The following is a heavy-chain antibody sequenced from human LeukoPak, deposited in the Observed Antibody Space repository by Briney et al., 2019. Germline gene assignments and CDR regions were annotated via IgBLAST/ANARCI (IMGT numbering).Heavy chain of an antibody. CDR3: ARDLSGPGVYFRY. D-gene: IGHD1-26*01. Sequence: GGSLRHSCAASGSTFSSYSINWVRQAPGKGLEWVSYISGSGGTIYYSDSVKGRFTISRDNAKNSLYLQMNSLRDEDTAVYYCARDLSGPGVYFRYWGQGTPVTVSS. V-gene: IGHV3-48*02. J-gene: IGHJ4*02. CDR1: GSTFSSYS. CDR2: ISGSGGTI.